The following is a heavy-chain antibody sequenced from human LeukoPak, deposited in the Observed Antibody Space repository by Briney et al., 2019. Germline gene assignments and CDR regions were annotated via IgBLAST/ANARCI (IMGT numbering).Heavy chain of an antibody. D-gene: IGHD1-14*01. J-gene: IGHJ3*02. CDR2: SGSGAMT. CDR3: AKPARTDAFDI. V-gene: IGHV3-23*01. Sequence: GGSLRLSCAASGFTLSNHAVIWVRQAPGKGLEWVSSSGSGAMTYYADSVKGRFTISRDNAMDTLYLQMNSLRAEDTAVYYCAKPARTDAFDIWGQGTMITVSS. CDR1: GFTLSNHA.